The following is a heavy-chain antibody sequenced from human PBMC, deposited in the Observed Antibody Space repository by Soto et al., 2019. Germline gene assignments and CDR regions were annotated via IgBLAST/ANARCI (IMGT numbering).Heavy chain of an antibody. V-gene: IGHV3-23*01. J-gene: IGHJ3*02. CDR1: GSTFTDFT. CDR2: ISGDGLST. CDR3: ARRPDAFDI. Sequence: GGSLRLSCAGSGSTFTDFTMTWVRQAPGKGLEWVSAISGDGLSTYYAGSVKGRFTISRDNSKTTLYLQMNSLRAEDTAVYYCARRPDAFDIWGRGTMVTV.